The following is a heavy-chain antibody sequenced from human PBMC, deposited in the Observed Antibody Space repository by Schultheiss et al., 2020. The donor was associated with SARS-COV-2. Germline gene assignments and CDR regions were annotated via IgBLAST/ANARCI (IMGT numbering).Heavy chain of an antibody. Sequence: GGSLRLSCAASGFTFSSYGMHWVRQAPGKGLEWVSYISSSGSTIYYADSVKGRFTISRDNTKNTLYLQMNSLRAEDTAVYYCASLSPANIATAVADYYFDYWGQGTLVTVSS. CDR1: GFTFSSYG. J-gene: IGHJ4*02. CDR3: ASLSPANIATAVADYYFDY. D-gene: IGHD6-19*01. CDR2: ISSSGSTI. V-gene: IGHV3-48*04.